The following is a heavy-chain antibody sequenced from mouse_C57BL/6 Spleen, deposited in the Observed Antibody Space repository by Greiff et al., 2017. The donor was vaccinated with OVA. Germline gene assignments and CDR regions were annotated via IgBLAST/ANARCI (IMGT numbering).Heavy chain of an antibody. V-gene: IGHV1-82*01. D-gene: IGHD2-2*01. J-gene: IGHJ2*01. CDR2: IYPGDGDT. CDR3: ARDGDGYDGG. CDR1: GYAFSSSW. Sequence: VKLQESGPELVKPGASVKLSCKASGYAFSSSWMNWVKQRPGKGLEWIGRIYPGDGDTNYNGKFKGKAKLTADKSSSTAYMHLRSLTSEDSAVYFCARDGDGYDGGWGKGTTLTVAS.